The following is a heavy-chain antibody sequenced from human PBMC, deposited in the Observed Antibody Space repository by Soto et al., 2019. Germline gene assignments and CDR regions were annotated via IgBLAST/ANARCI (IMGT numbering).Heavy chain of an antibody. V-gene: IGHV3-21*06. CDR1: GFTFTRYS. J-gene: IGHJ4*02. CDR3: ARESEDLTSNFDY. CDR2: ISSTTNYI. Sequence: GWSLRLSCAASGFTFTRYSMNWVRQAPGKGLEWVSSISSTTNYIYYGDSMKGRFTISRDNAKNSLYLEMNSLRAEDTAVYYCARESEDLTSNFDYWRQGTLVTVSS.